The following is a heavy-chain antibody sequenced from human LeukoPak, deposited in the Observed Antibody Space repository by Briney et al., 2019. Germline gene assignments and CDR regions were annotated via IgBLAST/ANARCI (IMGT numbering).Heavy chain of an antibody. CDR3: ARDMLAVPSNWFDP. Sequence: ASVRVSCKASGYTSTSYYIHWVRQAPGQGLEWMGVINPSGGGTSYAQKFQGRVTMNRDTSTSTVYMDLRSLRSEDTAVYFCARDMLAVPSNWFDPWGQRPVDHVSS. CDR2: INPSGGGT. CDR1: GYTSTSYY. D-gene: IGHD2-8*01. V-gene: IGHV1-46*01. J-gene: IGHJ5*02.